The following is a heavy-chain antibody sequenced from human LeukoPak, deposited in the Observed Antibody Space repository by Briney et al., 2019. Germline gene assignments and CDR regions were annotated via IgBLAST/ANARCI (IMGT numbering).Heavy chain of an antibody. Sequence: GGSLRLSCAASGFTFSSYGMHWVRQAPGKGLEWVAVISYDGSNKYYADSVKGRFTIPRDNSKNTLYLQMNSLRAEDTAVYYCAKDRSSSEHFDYWGQGTLVTVSS. J-gene: IGHJ4*02. D-gene: IGHD6-6*01. CDR1: GFTFSSYG. CDR3: AKDRSSSEHFDY. CDR2: ISYDGSNK. V-gene: IGHV3-30*18.